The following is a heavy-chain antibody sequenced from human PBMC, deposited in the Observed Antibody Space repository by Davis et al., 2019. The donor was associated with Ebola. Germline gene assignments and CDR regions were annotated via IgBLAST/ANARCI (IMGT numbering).Heavy chain of an antibody. CDR1: GFDFGDSY. D-gene: IGHD6-19*01. CDR3: VKQSDTSGWNPLHAWLGAMGV. V-gene: IGHV3-11*01. J-gene: IGHJ6*04. CDR2: ISSSGSTI. Sequence: PGGSLRLSCAASGFDFGDSYMTWIRQAPGKGLEWISYISSSGSTISYASSVKGRFTISRDNAKNSLFLQMSSLRAEDTAVYYCVKQSDTSGWNPLHAWLGAMGVWGKGTPVTVSS.